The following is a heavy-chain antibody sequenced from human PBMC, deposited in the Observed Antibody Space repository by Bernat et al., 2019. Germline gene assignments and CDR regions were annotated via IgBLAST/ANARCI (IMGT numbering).Heavy chain of an antibody. D-gene: IGHD6-6*01. Sequence: EVQLVESGGGLVQPGGSLRLSCEASGFTFSDYAMSWVRQAPGKGLEWVSAISGSDGSTYYADSVKGRFTISRDNSKNTLYLQMNSLRAEDTAVYYCARDSSSFRTGMDVWGQGTTVTVSS. CDR2: ISGSDGST. CDR3: ARDSSSFRTGMDV. CDR1: GFTFSDYA. J-gene: IGHJ6*02. V-gene: IGHV3-23*04.